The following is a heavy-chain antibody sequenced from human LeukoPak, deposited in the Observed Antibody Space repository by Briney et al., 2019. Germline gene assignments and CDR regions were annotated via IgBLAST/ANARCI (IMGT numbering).Heavy chain of an antibody. CDR1: GFTFDDYG. D-gene: IGHD3-9*01. CDR3: AKDSDYYDILTGPLIFDY. Sequence: PGGSLRLSCAASGFTFDDYGMSWVRQAPGKGLEWVSGINWNGGSTGYADPVKGRFTISRDNSKNTLYLQMNSLRAEDTAVYYCAKDSDYYDILTGPLIFDYWGQGTLVTVSS. CDR2: INWNGGST. J-gene: IGHJ4*02. V-gene: IGHV3-20*04.